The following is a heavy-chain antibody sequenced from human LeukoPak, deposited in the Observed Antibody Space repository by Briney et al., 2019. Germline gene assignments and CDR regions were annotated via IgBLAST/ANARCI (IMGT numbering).Heavy chain of an antibody. CDR3: ARVMDRPFSNPYGMDV. Sequence: GGSLRLSCAASGFTFRSFAMHWVRQAPGKGLEWVGIISHDGSDKYYADSVKGRFTISRGNAKNSLYLQMNSLRDEDTAVYYCARVMDRPFSNPYGMDVWGQGTTVTVSS. J-gene: IGHJ6*02. CDR2: ISHDGSDK. V-gene: IGHV3-30*04. D-gene: IGHD4-11*01. CDR1: GFTFRSFA.